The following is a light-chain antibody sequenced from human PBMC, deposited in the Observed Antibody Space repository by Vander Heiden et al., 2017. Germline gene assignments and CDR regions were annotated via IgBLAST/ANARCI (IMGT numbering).Light chain of an antibody. J-gene: IGKJ1*01. CDR1: QSVSSSY. CDR3: QQYGSSPWT. CDR2: GAS. V-gene: IGKV3-20*01. Sequence: EILLTHSPGTLSLSPGERATLSCRASQSVSSSYLAWYQQKPGQAPRLLIYGASSRATGIPDRFSGSGSGTDFTLTISRLEPEDFAVYYCQQYGSSPWTFGQGTKVEIK.